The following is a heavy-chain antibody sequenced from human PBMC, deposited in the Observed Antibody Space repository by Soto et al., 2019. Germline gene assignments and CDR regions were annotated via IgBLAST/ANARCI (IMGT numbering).Heavy chain of an antibody. D-gene: IGHD3-10*01. CDR1: GFTFSYYW. V-gene: IGHV3-74*01. CDR3: ARGDRGAFDD. CDR2: IHSDGSAT. Sequence: EVQLVESGGDLVQPGGSLRLSCAASGFTFSYYWMHWVRQPPGKGLVWVSRIHSDGSATTYADSVKGRFTISRDNAKNTLYLQMNSLTADDTAVYYCARGDRGAFDDWGRGTLVTVSS. J-gene: IGHJ4*02.